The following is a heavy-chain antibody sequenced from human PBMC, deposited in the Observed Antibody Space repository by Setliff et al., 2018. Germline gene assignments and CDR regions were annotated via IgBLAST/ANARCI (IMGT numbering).Heavy chain of an antibody. D-gene: IGHD3-22*01. J-gene: IGHJ6*03. CDR3: VREGVDSRSSTDYRYYMDV. CDR1: GYTFGDYY. CDR2: INPSGGLT. Sequence: GASVKVSCKASGYTFGDYYIHWVRQAPGQGLEWMGRINPSGGLTRYAQKFQGRVTIITDESTSTAFMQLSSLRSEDTAVYYCVREGVDSRSSTDYRYYMDVWGKGTTVTVSS. V-gene: IGHV1-46*01.